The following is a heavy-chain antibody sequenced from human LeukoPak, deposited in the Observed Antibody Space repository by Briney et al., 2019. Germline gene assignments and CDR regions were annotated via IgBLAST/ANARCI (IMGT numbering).Heavy chain of an antibody. D-gene: IGHD3-10*01. Sequence: PGGSLRLSCAASGFSFINHAMSWVRQAPGKGLEWLSYISRGSGDISYADSVKGRFTISRDNAKQSLSLQMNSLRAEDTAVYYCATGSQIREPDYWGQGTLVTVSS. CDR1: GFSFINHA. CDR3: ATGSQIREPDY. V-gene: IGHV3-21*05. CDR2: ISRGSGDI. J-gene: IGHJ4*02.